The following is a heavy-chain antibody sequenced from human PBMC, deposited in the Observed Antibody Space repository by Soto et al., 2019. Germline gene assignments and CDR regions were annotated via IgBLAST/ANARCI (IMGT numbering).Heavy chain of an antibody. J-gene: IGHJ5*02. CDR3: ASAQVWGTTGNWFDP. CDR2: IYYSGST. V-gene: IGHV4-61*01. CDR1: GGSISSSSYY. D-gene: IGHD3-16*01. Sequence: SETLSLTCTVSGGSISSSSYYWSWIRQPPGKGLEWIGYIYYSGSTNYNPSLKSRVTISVDTSKNQFSLKLSSVTAADTAVYYCASAQVWGTTGNWFDPWGQGTLVTVSS.